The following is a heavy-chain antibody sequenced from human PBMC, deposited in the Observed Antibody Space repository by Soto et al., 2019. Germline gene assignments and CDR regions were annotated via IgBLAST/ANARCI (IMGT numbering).Heavy chain of an antibody. CDR1: GVSMSSSDSY. Sequence: QLQLHESGPGLVKPSETLSLTCAVSGVSMSSSDSYWAWIRQPPGKGLEWIGSIYYSGSTYYNPSLQSRVAIPIGTSKTQFSLKLKSVTAADTAIYDCARRTVNIRTFYSGLKTHCFDYWGQGAPVTVSS. D-gene: IGHD6-19*01. J-gene: IGHJ4*02. CDR2: IYYSGST. CDR3: ARRTVNIRTFYSGLKTHCFDY. V-gene: IGHV4-39*01.